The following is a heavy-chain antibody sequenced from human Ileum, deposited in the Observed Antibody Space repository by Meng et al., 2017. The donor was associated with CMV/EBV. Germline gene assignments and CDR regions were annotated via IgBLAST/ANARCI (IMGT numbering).Heavy chain of an antibody. D-gene: IGHD2-15*01. CDR3: AKGYCSGGSCYWFDP. J-gene: IGHJ5*02. V-gene: IGHV4-34*01. Sequence: SETLSLTCAIYGGSFSGYYWSWIRQPPGKGLEWIGSIYYSGSTYYNPSLKSRVTMSVDTSKNQFSLKLGSVTAADTAVYHCAKGYCSGGSCYWFDPWGQGTLVTVSS. CDR1: GGSFSGYY. CDR2: IYYSGST.